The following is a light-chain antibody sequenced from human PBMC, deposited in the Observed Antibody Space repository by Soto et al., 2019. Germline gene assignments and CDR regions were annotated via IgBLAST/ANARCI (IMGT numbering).Light chain of an antibody. CDR1: SNDVGFYDL. CDR2: EGS. J-gene: IGLJ1*01. Sequence: QSALTQPASVSGSPGQSITISCTGTSNDVGFYDLVSWYLQHPGQAPKLLIYEGSKRPAGGSNRFAGSKSGSTASLTSSGRQAEDEADYYCSAYAGSNTLFVFXTGTKLTVL. CDR3: SAYAGSNTLFV. V-gene: IGLV2-23*01.